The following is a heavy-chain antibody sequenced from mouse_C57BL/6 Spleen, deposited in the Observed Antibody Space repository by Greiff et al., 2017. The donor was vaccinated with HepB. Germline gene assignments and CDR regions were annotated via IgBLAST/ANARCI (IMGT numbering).Heavy chain of an antibody. J-gene: IGHJ3*01. V-gene: IGHV1-69*01. CDR1: GYTFTSYW. CDR3: ASHYGSSSWFAY. D-gene: IGHD1-1*01. CDR2: IDPSDSYT. Sequence: VQLQQPGAELVKPGASVKLSCKASGYTFTSYWMHWVKQRPGQGLEWIGEIDPSDSYTNYNQKFKGKSTLTVDKSSSTAYMQLSSLTSEDSAVYYCASHYGSSSWFAYWGQGTLVTVSA.